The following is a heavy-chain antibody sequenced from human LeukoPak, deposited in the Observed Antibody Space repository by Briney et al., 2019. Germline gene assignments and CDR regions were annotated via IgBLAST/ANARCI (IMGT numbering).Heavy chain of an antibody. D-gene: IGHD2-2*01. CDR3: ASARESCIGSSCYEYFHH. CDR2: LYSPGST. CDR1: GFTVTTKS. Sequence: GGSLRLSCAASGFTVTTKSMAWVRQAPGRGLEWVSVLYSPGSTYYADSVHGRFTISRDTSLNTLFLQMNSLRVEDTAVYYCASARESCIGSSCYEYFHHWGQGTPLTVSS. J-gene: IGHJ1*01. V-gene: IGHV3-53*01.